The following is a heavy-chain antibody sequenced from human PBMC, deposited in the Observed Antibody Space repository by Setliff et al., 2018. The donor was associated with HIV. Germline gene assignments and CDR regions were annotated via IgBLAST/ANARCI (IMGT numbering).Heavy chain of an antibody. CDR2: IYHTGKT. J-gene: IGHJ5*02. CDR3: AKEGNSVDNWLDP. Sequence: PSETLSLTCSVSGDSIIIGGYYWSWIRQHPGGGLEWIGYIYHTGKTYYNPSLQSRITMSIDTSQNQFSLKLSSVTAADTAVYYYAKEGNSVDNWLDPWGQGTLVTVSS. CDR1: GDSIIIGGYY. V-gene: IGHV4-31*03. D-gene: IGHD1-26*01.